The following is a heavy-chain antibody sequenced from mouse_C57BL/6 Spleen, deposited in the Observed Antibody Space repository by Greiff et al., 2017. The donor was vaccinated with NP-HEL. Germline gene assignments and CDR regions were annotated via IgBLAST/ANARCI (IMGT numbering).Heavy chain of an antibody. CDR2: IYPGDGDT. CDR1: GYAFSSSW. CDR3: AIDSSGYNAMDY. V-gene: IGHV1-82*01. D-gene: IGHD3-2*02. Sequence: QVQLKESGPELVKPGASVKISCKASGYAFSSSWMNWVKQRPGKGLEWIGRIYPGDGDTNYNGKFKGKATLTADKSSSTAYMQLSSLTSEDSAVYFCAIDSSGYNAMDYWGQGTSVTVSS. J-gene: IGHJ4*01.